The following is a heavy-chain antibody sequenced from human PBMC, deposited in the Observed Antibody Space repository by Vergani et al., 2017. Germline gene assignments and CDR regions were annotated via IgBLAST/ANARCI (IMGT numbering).Heavy chain of an antibody. CDR3: ASPIAARAYYYGMDV. J-gene: IGHJ6*02. CDR2: INPNSGGT. CDR1: GYTFTGYY. V-gene: IGHV1-2*02. Sequence: QVQLVQSGAEVKKPGASVKVSCKASGYTFTGYYMHWVRQAPGQGLEWMGWINPNSGGTNYAQKFQGRVTMTRDTSISTAYMERSRLRSDDTAVYYCASPIAARAYYYGMDVWGQGTTVTVSS. D-gene: IGHD6-13*01.